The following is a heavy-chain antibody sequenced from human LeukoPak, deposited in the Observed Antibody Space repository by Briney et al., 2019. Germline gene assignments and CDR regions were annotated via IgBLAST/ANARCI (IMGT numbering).Heavy chain of an antibody. J-gene: IGHJ3*02. Sequence: GGSLRLSCAASGFTFSSYAMSWVRQAPGKGLEWVSAISGSGGSTYYADSVKGRFTISRDNSKNTLYLQMNSLRAEDTAVYYCAKETGGYSYGPDAFDIWGQGTMVTVPS. V-gene: IGHV3-23*01. CDR1: GFTFSSYA. CDR3: AKETGGYSYGPDAFDI. CDR2: ISGSGGST. D-gene: IGHD5-18*01.